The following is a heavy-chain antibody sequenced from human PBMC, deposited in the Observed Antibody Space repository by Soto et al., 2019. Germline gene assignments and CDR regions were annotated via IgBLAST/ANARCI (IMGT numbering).Heavy chain of an antibody. CDR3: AKDPPYCSSNSCYVFDY. V-gene: IGHV3-23*01. Sequence: EVQLLESGGGLVQPGGSLRLSCAASGFTFSSYAMSWVRQAPGKGLEWVSAISGSGGSTYYGDSVKGRFTISRDTSKNKLYLQMNQMRAEETAVYFCAKDPPYCSSNSCYVFDYWGQGTLGTVFS. CDR1: GFTFSSYA. CDR2: ISGSGGST. J-gene: IGHJ4*02. D-gene: IGHD2-2*01.